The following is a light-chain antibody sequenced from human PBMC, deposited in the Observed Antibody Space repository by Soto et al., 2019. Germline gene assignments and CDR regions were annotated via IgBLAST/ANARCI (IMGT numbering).Light chain of an antibody. Sequence: EIVMTQSPATLSVSPGERATLSCRASQSVSSNLAWYQQKPGQAPRLLIYGASTRATGIPARFSGSGSGTEFTLTISSLHSEDFAVYYCQQYNNWPRTFGQGTKVEFK. CDR2: GAS. V-gene: IGKV3-15*01. CDR3: QQYNNWPRT. J-gene: IGKJ1*01. CDR1: QSVSSN.